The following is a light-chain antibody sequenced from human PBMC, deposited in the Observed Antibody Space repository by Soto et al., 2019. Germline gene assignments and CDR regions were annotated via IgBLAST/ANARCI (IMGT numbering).Light chain of an antibody. CDR1: NSDIGGHNF. J-gene: IGLJ3*02. CDR2: GVS. V-gene: IGLV2-14*01. CDR3: SSYTFSNTWV. Sequence: QSALTQPASVSESLGQSITISCSGTNSDIGGHNFVSWHQQLPGKTPKVLIYGVSNRPSGISNRFSGSKSGNTASLTISGLQAEDEADYYCSSYTFSNTWVFGGGTKLTV.